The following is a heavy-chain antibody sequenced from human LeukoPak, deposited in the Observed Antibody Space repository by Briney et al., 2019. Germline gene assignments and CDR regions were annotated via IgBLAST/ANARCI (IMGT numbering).Heavy chain of an antibody. J-gene: IGHJ4*02. CDR3: ATQILLCHYY. D-gene: IGHD2/OR15-2a*01. CDR2: INQSGNT. CDR1: GGSFSGYY. V-gene: IGHV4-34*01. Sequence: PSETLSLTCASYGGSFSGYYWSWIRQPPGKGLEWIGEINQSGNTNYNPSLKSRVTISIDTSKNQFSLKLSSVTAADTAVYYCATQILLCHYYWGQGTLVTVSS.